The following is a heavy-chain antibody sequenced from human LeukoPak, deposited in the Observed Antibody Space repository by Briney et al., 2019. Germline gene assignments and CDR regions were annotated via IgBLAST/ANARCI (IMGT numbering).Heavy chain of an antibody. D-gene: IGHD3-3*01. CDR2: IIPILGTA. CDR1: GGTFSSYA. J-gene: IGHJ5*02. CDR3: ARTRSGYYEGWFDP. V-gene: IGHV1-69*13. Sequence: SVKVSCKASGGTFSSYAISWVRQAPGQGLEWMGGIIPILGTANYAQKFQGRVTITADESTSTAYMELSSLRSEDTAVYYCARTRSGYYEGWFDPWGQGTLVTVSS.